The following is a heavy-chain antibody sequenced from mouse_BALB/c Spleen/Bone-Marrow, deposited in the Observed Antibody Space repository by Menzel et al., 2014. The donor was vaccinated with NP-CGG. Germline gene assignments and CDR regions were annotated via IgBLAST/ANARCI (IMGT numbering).Heavy chain of an antibody. CDR2: ILPGSGTT. CDR1: GYTFSTHW. Sequence: VKLMESGAELMKPGASVKISCKATGYTFSTHWIEWVKQRPGHGLEWIGEILPGSGTTNYNEKFKGKATFTADTSSNTAYMQLSSLTSEDSAVYYCTRLITTGGFAYWGQGTLVTVSA. J-gene: IGHJ3*01. CDR3: TRLITTGGFAY. D-gene: IGHD2-4*01. V-gene: IGHV1-9*01.